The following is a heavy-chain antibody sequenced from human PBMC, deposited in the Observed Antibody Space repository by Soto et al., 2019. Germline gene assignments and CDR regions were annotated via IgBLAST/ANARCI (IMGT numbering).Heavy chain of an antibody. J-gene: IGHJ4*02. CDR3: ARYQGGYKHFDY. D-gene: IGHD1-26*01. CDR1: GYTFTDYG. CDR2: INTYKGNI. Sequence: QVQLVQSGAEVKKPGASVRVSCKSSGYTFTDYGITWVRQAPGQGLEWMGWINTYKGNINYAQRLQGRVTMTTDTSTSTAYMELTSLSSDHTAVHYDARYQGGYKHFDYSGQGALVTVSS. V-gene: IGHV1-18*01.